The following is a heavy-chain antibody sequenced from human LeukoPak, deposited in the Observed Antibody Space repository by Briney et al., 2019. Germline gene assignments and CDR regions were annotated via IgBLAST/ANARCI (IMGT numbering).Heavy chain of an antibody. CDR3: ARDSQAYCSGGSCSMFDY. J-gene: IGHJ4*02. Sequence: GGSLRLSCAASGFTVSSNYMSWVRQAPGKGLEWVANINQDGGTKYYRDFAKGRFTISRDNAQNSLYLHMNSLRAEDTAVYYCARDSQAYCSGGSCSMFDYWGQGSLVTVSS. CDR2: INQDGGTK. CDR1: GFTVSSNY. V-gene: IGHV3-7*01. D-gene: IGHD2-15*01.